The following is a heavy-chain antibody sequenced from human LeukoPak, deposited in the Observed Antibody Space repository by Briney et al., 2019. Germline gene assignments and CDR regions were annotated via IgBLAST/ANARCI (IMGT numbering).Heavy chain of an antibody. CDR3: ASGSPAGDY. J-gene: IGHJ4*02. D-gene: IGHD1-26*01. CDR2: ISSGTSTT. CDR1: GFTFSPLG. V-gene: IGHV3-48*04. Sequence: GGSLRLSCAASGFTFSPLGMNWVRQAPGRGLEWVSYISSGTSTTYYADSVKGRFTISRDNARNSLYLQMNRLTAEDTAVYYCASGSPAGDYWGQGTLVTVSS.